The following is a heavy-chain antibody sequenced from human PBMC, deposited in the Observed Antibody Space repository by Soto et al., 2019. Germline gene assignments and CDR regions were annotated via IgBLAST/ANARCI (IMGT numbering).Heavy chain of an antibody. CDR2: ISSSSSTI. D-gene: IGHD3-3*01. CDR1: GFTFSSYS. CDR3: AREGWNYDFWSGHSDYYGMDV. V-gene: IGHV3-48*02. Sequence: PGGSLRLSCAASGFTFSSYSMNWVRQAPGKGLEWVSYISSSSSTIYYADSVKGRFTISRDNAKNSLYLQMNSLRDEDTAVYYCAREGWNYDFWSGHSDYYGMDVWGQGTTVTAP. J-gene: IGHJ6*02.